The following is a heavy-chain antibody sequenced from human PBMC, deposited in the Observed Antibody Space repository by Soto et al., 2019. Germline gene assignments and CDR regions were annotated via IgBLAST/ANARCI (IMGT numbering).Heavy chain of an antibody. V-gene: IGHV1-69*12. CDR3: ARPAGDSYDWPYFDY. J-gene: IGHJ4*02. Sequence: QVQLVQSGAEVKKPGSSVKVSCKASGGTFSSYAISWVRQAPGQGLEWMGGIIPIFGTANYAQKFQGRVTITAGESPGTAYMEGSSLRSEDTAVYYCARPAGDSYDWPYFDYWGQGTLVTVSS. CDR2: IIPIFGTA. CDR1: GGTFSSYA. D-gene: IGHD2-21*02.